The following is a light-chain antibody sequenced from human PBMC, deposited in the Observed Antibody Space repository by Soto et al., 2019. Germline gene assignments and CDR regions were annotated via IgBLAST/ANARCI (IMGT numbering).Light chain of an antibody. J-gene: IGLJ2*01. CDR2: XVS. V-gene: IGLV2-14*01. Sequence: QSALTQPASVSGSPGQSITISCTGTSSDVGGYNYVSWYQQHPGKAPXXXXXXVSNRPSGVXXXXXXXXXXXXXXLXISGLQAEDEADYYCSSYTSSSTVFGGGTKVTVL. CDR1: SSDVGGYNY. CDR3: SSYTSSSTV.